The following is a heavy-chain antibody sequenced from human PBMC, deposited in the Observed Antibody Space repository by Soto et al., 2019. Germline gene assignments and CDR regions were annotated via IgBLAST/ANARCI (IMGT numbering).Heavy chain of an antibody. D-gene: IGHD5-12*01. J-gene: IGHJ6*04. CDR2: IRNKVYNYAT. CDR1: GFTFSGSS. CDR3: TTREGGISGNPDV. Sequence: PGGSLRLSCAASGFTFSGSSVHWVRQASGKGLEWVGRIRNKVYNYATAYTASVKGRFTISRDDAKDTTYLQMNNLKTEDTAVYYCTTREGGISGNPDVWGKGTTVTVSS. V-gene: IGHV3-73*01.